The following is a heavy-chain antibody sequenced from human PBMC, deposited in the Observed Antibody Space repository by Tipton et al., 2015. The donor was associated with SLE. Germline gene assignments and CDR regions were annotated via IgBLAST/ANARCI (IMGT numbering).Heavy chain of an antibody. Sequence: TSYNPSLKGRATISVDTSKKQFSLKLTSVTAADTAVYYCARASAPSGYIFDFWGQGALVTVSS. J-gene: IGHJ4*02. CDR3: ARASAPSGYIFDF. D-gene: IGHD5-12*01. CDR2: T. V-gene: IGHV4-59*01.